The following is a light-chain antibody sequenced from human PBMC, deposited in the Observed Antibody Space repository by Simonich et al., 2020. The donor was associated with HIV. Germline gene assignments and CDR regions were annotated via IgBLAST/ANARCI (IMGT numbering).Light chain of an antibody. V-gene: IGKV3-15*01. CDR1: QSVTSY. CDR2: GAS. Sequence: EIVMTQSPATLSVSPGERATLSCRASQSVTSYLAWYQQKPGQAPRLLIYGASTRATGIPARFSGRGSGTEFTLTISSMQSEDFALYYCQQYNNWPPTFGQGTKVEIK. J-gene: IGKJ1*01. CDR3: QQYNNWPPT.